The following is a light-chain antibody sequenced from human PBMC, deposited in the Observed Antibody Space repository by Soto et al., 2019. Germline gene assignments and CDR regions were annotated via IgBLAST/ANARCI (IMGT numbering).Light chain of an antibody. V-gene: IGKV1-5*01. Sequence: SQSPSSLSASVGDSVTITCRASQSISGWLAWYQQKPGKAPKLLIYDVSSLESGVPSRFSGSGSGTEFTLAISSLQPEDFAAYYCQQYNSYPCTFGRGTKVDI. CDR1: QSISGW. CDR2: DVS. CDR3: QQYNSYPCT. J-gene: IGKJ4*02.